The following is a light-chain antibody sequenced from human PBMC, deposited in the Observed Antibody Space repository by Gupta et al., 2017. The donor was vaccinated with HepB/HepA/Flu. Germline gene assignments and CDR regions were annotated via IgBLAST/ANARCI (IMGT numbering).Light chain of an antibody. V-gene: IGLV2-14*01. CDR1: TRDVGGYNY. J-gene: IGLJ2*01. CDR2: DVS. Sequence: QSALPQPASVSGSPVQSITISCTGLTRDVGGYNYVSWYQQYPGKAPKLIIYDVSNRHSGISNRFSGSMSGTTASLAISGLQGEDEADYFCSSYASSSNIRFFGGGTKVTVL. CDR3: SSYASSSNIRF.